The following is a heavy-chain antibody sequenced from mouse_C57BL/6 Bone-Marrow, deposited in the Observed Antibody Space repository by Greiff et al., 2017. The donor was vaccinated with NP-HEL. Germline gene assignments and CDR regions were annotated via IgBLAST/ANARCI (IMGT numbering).Heavy chain of an antibody. J-gene: IGHJ3*01. CDR3: ARDDYFWFAY. V-gene: IGHV3-6*01. CDR1: GYSITSGYY. Sequence: EVKLEESGPGLVKPSQSLSLTCSVTGYSITSGYYWNWIRQFPGNKLEWMGYISYDGSNNYNPSLKNRISITRDTSKNQFFLKLNSVTTEDTATYYCARDDYFWFAYWGQGTLVTVSA. CDR2: ISYDGSN. D-gene: IGHD2-4*01.